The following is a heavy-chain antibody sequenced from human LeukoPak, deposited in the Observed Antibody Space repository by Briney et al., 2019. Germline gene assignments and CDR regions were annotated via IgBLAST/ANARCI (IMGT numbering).Heavy chain of an antibody. CDR1: GFTFSSYA. CDR2: ISSSSSYI. Sequence: GGSLRLSCAVSGFTFSSYAMSWVRQAPGKGLEWVSSISSSSSYIYYADSVKGRFTISRDNAKNSLYLQMNSLRAEDTAVYYCARGGYSSSSGFDYWGQGTLVTVSS. J-gene: IGHJ4*02. CDR3: ARGGYSSSSGFDY. V-gene: IGHV3-21*01. D-gene: IGHD6-6*01.